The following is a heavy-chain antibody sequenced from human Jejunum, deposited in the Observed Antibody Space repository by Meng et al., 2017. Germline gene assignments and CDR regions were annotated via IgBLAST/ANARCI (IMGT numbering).Heavy chain of an antibody. Sequence: QGQLVKSGAEVRKPGASMKASCRGFGYSFDSSEINWVRQATGQGLEWMAWVNPSKSYIPQKFRGRLTVTWDNYETTAYMELNSLTSDDTAVYYCARGGTGWPLDFWGQGTLVTVSS. V-gene: IGHV1-8*01. CDR3: ARGGTGWPLDF. CDR1: GYSFDSSE. D-gene: IGHD6-19*01. CDR2: VNPSKS. J-gene: IGHJ4*02.